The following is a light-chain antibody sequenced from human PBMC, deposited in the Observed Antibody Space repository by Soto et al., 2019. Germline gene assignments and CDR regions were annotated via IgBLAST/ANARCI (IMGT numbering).Light chain of an antibody. CDR1: SSDVGTYDY. V-gene: IGLV2-11*01. CDR2: DVT. CDR3: CSYAGSYTWV. J-gene: IGLJ3*02. Sequence: QSALTQPRSLSGSPGQSVTISCTGTSSDVGTYDYVSWYQQHPGKAPKPMIYDVTKRPSGVSDRFSGSKSGNTASLTISGLQAEDEADYYCCSYAGSYTWVFGGGTKLTVL.